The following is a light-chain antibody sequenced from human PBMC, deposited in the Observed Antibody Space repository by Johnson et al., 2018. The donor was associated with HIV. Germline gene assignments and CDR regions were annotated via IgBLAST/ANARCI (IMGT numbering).Light chain of an antibody. CDR1: SSNIGNNY. J-gene: IGLJ1*01. V-gene: IGLV1-51*01. CDR2: DNS. Sequence: QAVLTQPPSVSAAPGQKVTISCSGSSSNIGNNYVSWYQQVPGAAPKLLIYDNSKRASGIPDRFSGSKSGTSATLGITGLQTGDEADYYCGTWDSGLSGYVFGTGTKVTV. CDR3: GTWDSGLSGYV.